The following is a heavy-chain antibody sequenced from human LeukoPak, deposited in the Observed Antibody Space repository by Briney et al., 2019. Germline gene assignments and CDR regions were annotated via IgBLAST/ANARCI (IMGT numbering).Heavy chain of an antibody. Sequence: PSETLSLTCTVSGGSISSYYWSWIRQPPGKGLEWIGYIYTSGSTNYNPSPKSRVTISVDTSKNQFSLKLSSVTAADTAVYYCARWDAYCSSTSCYGNWFDPWGQGTLVTVSS. J-gene: IGHJ5*02. V-gene: IGHV4-4*09. CDR3: ARWDAYCSSTSCYGNWFDP. CDR1: GGSISSYY. D-gene: IGHD2-2*01. CDR2: IYTSGST.